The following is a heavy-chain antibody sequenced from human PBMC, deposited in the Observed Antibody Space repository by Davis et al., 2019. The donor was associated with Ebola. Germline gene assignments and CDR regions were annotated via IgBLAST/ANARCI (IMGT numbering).Heavy chain of an antibody. D-gene: IGHD4-17*01. CDR1: GGSISSYY. CDR2: IYYSGST. CDR3: ARQTTGFDP. J-gene: IGHJ5*02. Sequence: MPGGSLRLSCTVSGGSISSYYWSWIRQPPGKGLEWIGYIYYSGSTNYNPSLKSRVTISVDTSKNQFSLKLSSVTVADTAVYYCARQTTGFDPWGQGTLVTVSS. V-gene: IGHV4-59*01.